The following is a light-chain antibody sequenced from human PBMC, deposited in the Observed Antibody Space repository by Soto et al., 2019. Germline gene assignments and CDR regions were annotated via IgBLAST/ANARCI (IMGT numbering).Light chain of an antibody. V-gene: IGLV2-14*01. Sequence: QPVLTQSASVSGSPGQSITISCTGTSSDVGGYNYVSWYQQHPGKAPKLMIYEVNNRPSGVSNRFSGSKSGNTASLTISGLQAEDEADYYCSSYTGSNSLWVFGGGTKVTVL. CDR1: SSDVGGYNY. J-gene: IGLJ3*02. CDR2: EVN. CDR3: SSYTGSNSLWV.